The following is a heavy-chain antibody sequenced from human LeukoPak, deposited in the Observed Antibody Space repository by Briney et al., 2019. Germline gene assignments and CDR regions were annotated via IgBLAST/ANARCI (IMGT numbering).Heavy chain of an antibody. CDR2: INHDGSET. CDR1: GFTFSGSW. V-gene: IGHV3-7*01. CDR3: TEALNF. J-gene: IGHJ4*02. Sequence: PAGSLRLSCAASGFTFSGSWMDWVRQAPGKGLEWVANINHDGSETYYVDSAKGRFTISRDNAKNSLYLQMDSLRVEDTAMYYCTEALNFWGQGTLVTVSS.